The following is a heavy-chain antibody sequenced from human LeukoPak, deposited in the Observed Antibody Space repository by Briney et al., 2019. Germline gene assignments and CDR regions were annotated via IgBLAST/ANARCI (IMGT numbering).Heavy chain of an antibody. D-gene: IGHD5-18*01. CDR2: FISKTDGGTT. CDR1: GFPSSNAC. J-gene: IGHJ3*02. CDR3: TTAPDKAMVMGASFDI. V-gene: IGHV3-15*01. Sequence: GPLRLSCAAPGFPSSNACMSGFRQAPGRGRGGVGRFISKTDGGTTDYAAPVKGRFTISRDDSKNPLYLQLSSLKAEDTAVYYCTTAPDKAMVMGASFDIWGQGTMVTVSS.